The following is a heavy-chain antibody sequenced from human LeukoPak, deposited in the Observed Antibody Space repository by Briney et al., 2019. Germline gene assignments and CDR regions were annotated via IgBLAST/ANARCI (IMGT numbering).Heavy chain of an antibody. D-gene: IGHD3-10*01. CDR1: GGSISSSSYY. V-gene: IGHV4-39*07. Sequence: SETLSLTCTVSGGSISSSSYYWGWIRQPPGKELEWIGSIYYSGSTYYNPSLKSRVTISVDTSKNQFSLKLSSVTAADTAVYYCAREGPQSSYYYGSGPENWFDPWGQGTLVTVSS. J-gene: IGHJ5*02. CDR2: IYYSGST. CDR3: AREGPQSSYYYGSGPENWFDP.